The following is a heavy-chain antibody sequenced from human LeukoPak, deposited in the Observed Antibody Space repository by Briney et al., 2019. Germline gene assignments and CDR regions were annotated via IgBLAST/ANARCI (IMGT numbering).Heavy chain of an antibody. J-gene: IGHJ5*01. CDR2: IYYGGST. Sequence: SETLSLTCSVSGDSIGSYYWTWIRQSPGKGLEWIGYIYYGGSTNYSPSPKSRVSISVDTSNNQFSLQLRSVSAADTAIYYCARGRARDGSYPWFDSWGQGTLVTVSS. CDR1: GDSIGSYY. D-gene: IGHD3-16*02. V-gene: IGHV4-59*01. CDR3: ARGRARDGSYPWFDS.